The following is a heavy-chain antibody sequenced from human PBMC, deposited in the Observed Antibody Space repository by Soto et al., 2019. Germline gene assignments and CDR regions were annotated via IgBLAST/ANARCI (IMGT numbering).Heavy chain of an antibody. D-gene: IGHD2-15*01. V-gene: IGHV1-69*13. Sequence: GASVKVSCKASGGTFSTYAVTWVRRAPGQGLEWMGGIIPMFGTAHYAQKFQGRVTITADESTTTAYMELSSLRSEDTAVYYCARGGYCSGGTCYPLAYWGQGTLVTVSS. CDR3: ARGGYCSGGTCYPLAY. CDR2: IIPMFGTA. CDR1: GGTFSTYA. J-gene: IGHJ4*02.